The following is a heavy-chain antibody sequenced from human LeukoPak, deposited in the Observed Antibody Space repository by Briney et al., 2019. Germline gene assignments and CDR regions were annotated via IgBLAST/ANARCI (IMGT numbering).Heavy chain of an antibody. V-gene: IGHV3-48*01. D-gene: IGHD3-22*01. Sequence: GGSLRLSCAASGFTFSSYSMNWVRQAPGKGLEWVSYISSSSSTIYYADSVKGRFTISRDNAKNSLYLQMNSLRAEDTAVYYCARAAYYDSSGYYYGLYYYYYMDVWGKGTTVTVSS. J-gene: IGHJ6*03. CDR1: GFTFSSYS. CDR3: ARAAYYDSSGYYYGLYYYYYMDV. CDR2: ISSSSSTI.